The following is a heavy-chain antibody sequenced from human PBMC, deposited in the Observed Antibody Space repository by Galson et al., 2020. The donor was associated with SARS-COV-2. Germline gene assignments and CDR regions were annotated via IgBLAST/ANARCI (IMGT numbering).Heavy chain of an antibody. J-gene: IGHJ5*02. D-gene: IGHD3-10*01. V-gene: IGHV4-34*01. CDR2: INHSGST. CDR1: GGSFSGYY. Sequence: SQTLSLTCAVYGGSFSGYYWSWIRQPPGKGLEWIGEINHSGSTNYNPSLKSRVTISVDTSKNQFSLKLSSVTAADTAVYYCARATGSWVGDWFDPWGQGILVTVSS. CDR3: ARATGSWVGDWFDP.